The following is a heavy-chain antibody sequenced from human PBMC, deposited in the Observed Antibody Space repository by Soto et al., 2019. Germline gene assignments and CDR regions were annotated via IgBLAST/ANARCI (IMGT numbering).Heavy chain of an antibody. CDR3: ARDKGWLQSRLGSY. CDR1: GYTFTSYG. D-gene: IGHD5-12*01. V-gene: IGHV1-18*04. Sequence: ASVNVSCKASGYTFTSYGISWVRQAPGQGLEWMGWISAYNGNTNYAQKLQGRVTMTTDTSTSTAYMELRSLRSDDTAVYYCARDKGWLQSRLGSYWGQGTLVTVSS. J-gene: IGHJ4*02. CDR2: ISAYNGNT.